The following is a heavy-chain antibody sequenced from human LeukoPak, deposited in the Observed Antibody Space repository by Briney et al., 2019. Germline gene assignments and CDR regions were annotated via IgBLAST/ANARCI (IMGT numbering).Heavy chain of an antibody. V-gene: IGHV4-34*01. CDR3: ARYSVTGDLISDAFDI. J-gene: IGHJ3*02. CDR2: INHSGST. CDR1: GGSFSGYY. Sequence: SETLSLTCAVYGGSFSGYYWSWIRQPPGKGLEWIGEINHSGSTNYNPSLKSRVTISVDTSENQFSLKLSSVTAADTAVYYCARYSVTGDLISDAFDIWGQGTMVTVSS. D-gene: IGHD7-27*01.